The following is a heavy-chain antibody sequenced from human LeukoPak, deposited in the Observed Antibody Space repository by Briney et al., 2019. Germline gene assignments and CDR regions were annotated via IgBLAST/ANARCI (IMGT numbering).Heavy chain of an antibody. V-gene: IGHV5-51*01. D-gene: IGHD6-19*01. Sequence: PGESLKISCKGSGYSFTSYWIGWVRQMPGKGLEWMGIIYPVDSDTRYSPSFQGQVTISADKSISTAYLQWSSLKASDTAMYYCARPKSSGWYGKDAFDIWGQGTMVTVSS. CDR3: ARPKSSGWYGKDAFDI. CDR1: GYSFTSYW. J-gene: IGHJ3*02. CDR2: IYPVDSDT.